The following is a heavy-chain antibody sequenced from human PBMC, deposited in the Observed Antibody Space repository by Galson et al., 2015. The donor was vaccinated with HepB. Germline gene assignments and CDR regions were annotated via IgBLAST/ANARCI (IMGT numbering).Heavy chain of an antibody. CDR3: ARDFGGGAITIFGVVIGNYGMDV. Sequence: SLRLSCAASGFTFSSYSMNWVRQAPGKGLEWVSYISSSSSTIYYADSVKGRFTISRDNAKNSLYLQMNSLRDEDTAVYYCARDFGGGAITIFGVVIGNYGMDVWGQGTTVTVSS. V-gene: IGHV3-48*02. D-gene: IGHD3-3*01. CDR1: GFTFSSYS. CDR2: ISSSSSTI. J-gene: IGHJ6*02.